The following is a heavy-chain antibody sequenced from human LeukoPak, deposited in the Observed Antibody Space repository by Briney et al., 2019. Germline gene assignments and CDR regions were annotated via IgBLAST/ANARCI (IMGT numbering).Heavy chain of an antibody. D-gene: IGHD5-18*01. CDR1: GFTFSSYE. Sequence: GGSLRLSCAAAGFTFSSYEMNWVRQAPGKGLERVSYISSSGDIIYYADSVKGRFTISRDNAKNSLYLQMNSLRAEDTAVYYCARDGGTRLKYSYGYGDYWGQGTLVTVSS. CDR3: ARDGGTRLKYSYGYGDY. J-gene: IGHJ4*02. CDR2: ISSSGDII. V-gene: IGHV3-48*03.